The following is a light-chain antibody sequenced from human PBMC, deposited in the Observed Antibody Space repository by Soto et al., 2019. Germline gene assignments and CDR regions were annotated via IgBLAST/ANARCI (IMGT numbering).Light chain of an antibody. V-gene: IGLV2-8*01. CDR2: EVI. J-gene: IGLJ2*01. Sequence: QSVLTQPPSASGSPGQSVTISCTGTSSDVGGYDYVSWYQQHPGKAPKLIIYEVIKRPSGVPDRFSGSKSGNTASLTVSGLQAEDEADYYCNSYAGSNNYVIFGGGTKVTVL. CDR3: NSYAGSNNYVI. CDR1: SSDVGGYDY.